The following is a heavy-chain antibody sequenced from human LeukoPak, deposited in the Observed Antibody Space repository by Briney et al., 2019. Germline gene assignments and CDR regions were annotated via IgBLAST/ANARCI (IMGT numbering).Heavy chain of an antibody. CDR3: ARDKAAMVTDAFDI. V-gene: IGHV3-53*01. Sequence: GGSLRLSCAASGFTVSSNYMSWVRQAPGKGLEWVSVIYSGGSTYYADSVKGRFTISRDNSKNTLYLQMNSLRAEDTAVYYCARDKAAMVTDAFDIWGQGTMVTVSS. J-gene: IGHJ3*02. D-gene: IGHD5-18*01. CDR1: GFTVSSNY. CDR2: IYSGGST.